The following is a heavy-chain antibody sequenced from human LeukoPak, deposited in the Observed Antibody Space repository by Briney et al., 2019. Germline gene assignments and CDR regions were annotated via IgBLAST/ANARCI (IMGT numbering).Heavy chain of an antibody. V-gene: IGHV3-23*01. J-gene: IGHJ4*01. Sequence: GGSLRLSCAASGFTFNSYAMSWFRQAPGKGLEWVSSISASGDRTYNPDSVKGRFTISRDNSKNTLYLQMNSLRAEDTAVYYCARPLGITNRVMEDYWGHGTLVTVSS. CDR3: ARPLGITNRVMEDY. D-gene: IGHD2-8*01. CDR2: ISASGDRT. CDR1: GFTFNSYA.